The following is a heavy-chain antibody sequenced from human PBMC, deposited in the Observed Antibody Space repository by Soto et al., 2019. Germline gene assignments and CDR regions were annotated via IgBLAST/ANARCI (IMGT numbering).Heavy chain of an antibody. J-gene: IGHJ6*02. D-gene: IGHD2-15*01. CDR2: IYPGDSDT. Sequence: LGESLKISCKGSGYSFTSYWIGWVRQMPGKGLEWMGIIYPGDSDTRYSPSFQGQVTISADKSISTAYLQWSSLKASDTAMYYCATRLPELGYCSGGSCYTSECVMDVWGQGTTVTVYS. CDR3: ATRLPELGYCSGGSCYTSECVMDV. V-gene: IGHV5-51*01. CDR1: GYSFTSYW.